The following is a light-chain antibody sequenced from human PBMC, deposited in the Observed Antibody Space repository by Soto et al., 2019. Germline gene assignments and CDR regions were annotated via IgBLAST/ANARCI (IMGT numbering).Light chain of an antibody. CDR1: QSISSW. J-gene: IGKJ1*01. V-gene: IGKV1-5*03. CDR3: QHYNSYPWT. Sequence: DIQMTQAPSTLSASVGDRVTITCRASQSISSWLAWYQRKPGKAPKLLIYKASSLESGVPSRFSGSGSGTEFTLTISSLQPDDFATYYCQHYNSYPWTFGQGTKVEIQ. CDR2: KAS.